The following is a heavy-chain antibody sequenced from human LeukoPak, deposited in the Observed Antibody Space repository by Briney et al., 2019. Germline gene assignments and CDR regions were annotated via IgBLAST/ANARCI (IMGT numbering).Heavy chain of an antibody. D-gene: IGHD6-13*01. Sequence: SETLSLTCTVSGGSISSSSYYWGWIRQPPGKGLEWIGSIYYSGSTYYNPSLKSRVTISVDTSKNQFSLKLSSVTAADTAVYYCARGYFSSWYINWFDPWGQGTLVTVSS. CDR2: IYYSGST. CDR1: GGSISSSSYY. CDR3: ARGYFSSWYINWFDP. J-gene: IGHJ5*02. V-gene: IGHV4-39*07.